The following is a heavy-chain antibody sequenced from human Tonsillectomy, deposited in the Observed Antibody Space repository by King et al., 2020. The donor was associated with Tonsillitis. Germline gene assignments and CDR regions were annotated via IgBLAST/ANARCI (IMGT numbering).Heavy chain of an antibody. CDR3: ARLASKVTPTATQNHYYFDS. J-gene: IGHJ4*02. Sequence: QLVQSGAEAKKPGESLKISCKGSGFSFSYYWIGWVRQMPGKGLEWIGLIYSDDSDTRYSPSFQGQVTISVDKSFSTAYLQWNSLKASDTAIYYCARLASKVTPTATQNHYYFDSWGPGTLVTVSS. V-gene: IGHV5-51*01. CDR1: GFSFSYYW. D-gene: IGHD2-15*01. CDR2: IYSDDSDT.